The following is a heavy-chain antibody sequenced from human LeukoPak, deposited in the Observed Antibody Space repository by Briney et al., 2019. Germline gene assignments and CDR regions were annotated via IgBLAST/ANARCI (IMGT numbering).Heavy chain of an antibody. CDR2: IKSKTDGGTT. Sequence: GGSLRLSCAASGFTFSNAWMSWVRQAPGKGLEWVGRIKSKTDGGTTDYAAPVKGRITISRDDSKNTLYLQMNSLKTEDTAVYYCTTDFFRGRTDYWGQGTLVTVSS. J-gene: IGHJ4*02. D-gene: IGHD2/OR15-2a*01. CDR3: TTDFFRGRTDY. V-gene: IGHV3-15*01. CDR1: GFTFSNAW.